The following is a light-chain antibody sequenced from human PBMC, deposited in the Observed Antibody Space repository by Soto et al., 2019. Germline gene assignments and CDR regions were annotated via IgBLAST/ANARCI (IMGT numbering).Light chain of an antibody. J-gene: IGKJ2*01. CDR3: QQSYSAPGT. V-gene: IGKV1-39*01. Sequence: IPMTQSPSSLSASVGDRVTITCRASQSISTYLNWYQQKPGKAPKLLIYAASSLQSGVPSRFSGSGSGTDFTLTITSLQPEDFATYYCQQSYSAPGTFGQGTKLEF. CDR1: QSISTY. CDR2: AAS.